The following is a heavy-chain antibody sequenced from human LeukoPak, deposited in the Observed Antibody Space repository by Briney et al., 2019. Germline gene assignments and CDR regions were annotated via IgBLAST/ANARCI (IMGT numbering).Heavy chain of an antibody. CDR2: IKKDGSEK. D-gene: IGHD3-22*01. V-gene: IGHV3-7*01. CDR1: GFTLSDYW. Sequence: GGSLRLSCAASGFTLSDYWMSWLRQAPGKGLEWVANIKKDGSEKSYVDSVKGRFTISRDNAKNSLYLQMNSLRAEDTAVYYCARDFPYYYDTSGYYFDYWGQGTLVTVSS. CDR3: ARDFPYYYDTSGYYFDY. J-gene: IGHJ4*02.